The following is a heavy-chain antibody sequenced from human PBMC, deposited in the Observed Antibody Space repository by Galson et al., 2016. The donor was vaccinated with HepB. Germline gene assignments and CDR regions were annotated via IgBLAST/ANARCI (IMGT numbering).Heavy chain of an antibody. CDR3: ARGPHWQLLVSDLDY. D-gene: IGHD6-13*01. CDR2: ISAYNGNT. J-gene: IGHJ4*02. Sequence: SVKVSCKASGYTFISYGISWVRQAPGQGLEWMGWISAYNGNTNYAQKLQGRVTMTTDTSTSTAYMELRSLRSDDTAVYYCARGPHWQLLVSDLDYWGQGTLVTVSS. CDR1: GYTFISYG. V-gene: IGHV1-18*01.